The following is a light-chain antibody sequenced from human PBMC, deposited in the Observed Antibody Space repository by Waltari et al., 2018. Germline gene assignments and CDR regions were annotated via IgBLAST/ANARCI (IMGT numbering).Light chain of an antibody. Sequence: DIQMTQSPSTLSASVGDRVHISCRASQSVGTWLAWYQQKPGKAPKLLIYMASSLESGVPSRFSGSGSGTEFTLTISSLQPDDFATYSCQQYSSFSTFGQGTKLDI. CDR2: MAS. V-gene: IGKV1-5*03. J-gene: IGKJ2*01. CDR3: QQYSSFST. CDR1: QSVGTW.